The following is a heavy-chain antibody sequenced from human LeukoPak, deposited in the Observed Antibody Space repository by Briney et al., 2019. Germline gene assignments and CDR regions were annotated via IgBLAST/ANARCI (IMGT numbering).Heavy chain of an antibody. CDR3: ARPSNDYGDYEGHY. Sequence: PSETLSLTCTVSGGFIRDSGYYWGWIRQPPGKGLEWIGTVFYSGRTYYNSSLQSRVTISVDTSKNQFSLRLSSVTPADTAIYYCARPSNDYGDYEGHYWGQGTLVTVSP. CDR2: VFYSGRT. V-gene: IGHV4-39*01. D-gene: IGHD4-17*01. CDR1: GGFIRDSGYY. J-gene: IGHJ4*02.